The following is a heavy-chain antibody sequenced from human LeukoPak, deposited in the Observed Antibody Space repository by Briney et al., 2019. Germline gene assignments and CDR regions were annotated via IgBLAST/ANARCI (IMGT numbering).Heavy chain of an antibody. J-gene: IGHJ4*02. D-gene: IGHD5-24*01. CDR3: ASGPVEMATTNHPVCDY. CDR1: GGSISSGDYY. CDR2: IYYSGST. V-gene: IGHV4-30-4*01. Sequence: SETLSLTCTVSGGSISSGDYYWSWIRQPPGKGLEWIGYIYYSGSTYYNPSLKSRVTISVDTSKNQFSLKLSSVTAADTAVYYCASGPVEMATTNHPVCDYWGQGTLVTVSS.